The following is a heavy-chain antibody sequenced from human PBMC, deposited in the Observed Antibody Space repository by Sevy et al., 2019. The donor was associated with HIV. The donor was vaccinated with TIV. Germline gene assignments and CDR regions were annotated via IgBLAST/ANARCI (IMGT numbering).Heavy chain of an antibody. CDR1: GFTFDDYA. V-gene: IGHV3-49*03. J-gene: IGHJ4*02. CDR2: ITRNSYEAYGGTT. Sequence: GGSLRLSCTTSGFTFDDYAMTWFRQPPGKGLEWVAFITRNSYEAYGGTTDYAASVKGRFIISRDDSKSIAYLQMNSLKTEDTAFYYCTRGLATADTPEYYFDYWGQRTLVTVSS. CDR3: TRGLATADTPEYYFDY. D-gene: IGHD5-12*01.